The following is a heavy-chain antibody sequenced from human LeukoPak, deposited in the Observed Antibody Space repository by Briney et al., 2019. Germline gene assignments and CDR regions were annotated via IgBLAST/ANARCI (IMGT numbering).Heavy chain of an antibody. J-gene: IGHJ4*02. CDR2: ISSSSSYI. D-gene: IGHD3-16*02. CDR3: ARRLRLGELSSQY. Sequence: GGSLRLSCAASGFTFSSYGMNWVRQAPGKGLEWVSSISSSSSYIYYADSVKGRFTISRDNAKNSLYLQMNSLRAEDTAVYYCARRLRLGELSSQYWGQGTPVTVSS. V-gene: IGHV3-21*01. CDR1: GFTFSSYG.